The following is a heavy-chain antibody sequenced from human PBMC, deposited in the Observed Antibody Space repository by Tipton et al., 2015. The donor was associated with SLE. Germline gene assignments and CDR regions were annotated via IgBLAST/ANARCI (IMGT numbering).Heavy chain of an antibody. CDR1: GFTFSSHA. Sequence: GSLRLSCSASGFTFSSHAMNWVRQAPGKGLEWVSYIDVSSQFIYYADSVQGRFTISRDNSKNTLYLQMNSLRAEDTAVYYCARDGDSGGTYYYYYHMDVWGKGTTVTVSS. V-gene: IGHV3-48*01. D-gene: IGHD6-19*01. CDR3: ARDGDSGGTYYYYYHMDV. CDR2: IDVSSQFI. J-gene: IGHJ6*03.